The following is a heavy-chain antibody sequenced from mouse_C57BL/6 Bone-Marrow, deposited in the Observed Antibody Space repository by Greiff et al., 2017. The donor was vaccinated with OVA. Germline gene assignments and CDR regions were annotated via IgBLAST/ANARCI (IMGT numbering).Heavy chain of an antibody. CDR1: GFSLTRYG. CDR3: AKRGYYGYWYFDV. J-gene: IGHJ1*03. CDR2: IWSGGST. V-gene: IGHV2-4*01. Sequence: VQLQQSGPGLVQPSQSLSITCTVSGFSLTRYGVHWVRQPPGKGLEWLGVIWSGGSTDYNAAFISRLSIRKDNSKSQVFFKMNSLQADDTAIYYCAKRGYYGYWYFDVWGTGTTGTGSS. D-gene: IGHD1-1*01.